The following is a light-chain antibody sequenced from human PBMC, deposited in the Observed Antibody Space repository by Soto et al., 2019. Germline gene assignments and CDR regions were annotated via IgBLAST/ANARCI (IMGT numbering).Light chain of an antibody. CDR2: RNN. CDR1: SSNIGSNY. Sequence: QAVVTQPPSASGTPGQRVPISCSGSSSNIGSNYVYWYQQLPGTAPKLLIYRNNQRPSGVPDRFSGSKSGTSASLAISGLRSEDEADYYCAAWDDSLSGVVFGGGTQLTVL. V-gene: IGLV1-47*01. CDR3: AAWDDSLSGVV. J-gene: IGLJ2*01.